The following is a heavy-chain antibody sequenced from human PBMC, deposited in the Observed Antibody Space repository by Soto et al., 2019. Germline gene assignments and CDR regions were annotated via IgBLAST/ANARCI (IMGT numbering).Heavy chain of an antibody. D-gene: IGHD3-22*01. CDR2: IYYSGST. V-gene: IGHV4-59*08. CDR3: AIRHDSTSYIDY. CDR1: GGSISSYY. J-gene: IGHJ4*02. Sequence: PSETLSLTCTVSGGSISSYYWSWIRQPPGKGLEWIGYIYYSGSTNYNPSLKSRVTISVDTSKKQFSLKLSSVTAADTAVYYCAIRHDSTSYIDYWGQGAMVTVSS.